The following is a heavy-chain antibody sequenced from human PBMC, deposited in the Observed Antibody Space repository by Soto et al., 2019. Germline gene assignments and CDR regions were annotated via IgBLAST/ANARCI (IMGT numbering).Heavy chain of an antibody. Sequence: GASVKVSCKASGYTFTSYGISWVRQAPGQGLEWMGWISAYNGNTNYAQKLQGRVTMTTDTSTSTAYMELRSLRSDDTAVYYCARDLPAYDILTGYYLFLWGQGTLVTVSS. CDR2: ISAYNGNT. CDR1: GYTFTSYG. CDR3: ARDLPAYDILTGYYLFL. J-gene: IGHJ4*02. V-gene: IGHV1-18*01. D-gene: IGHD3-9*01.